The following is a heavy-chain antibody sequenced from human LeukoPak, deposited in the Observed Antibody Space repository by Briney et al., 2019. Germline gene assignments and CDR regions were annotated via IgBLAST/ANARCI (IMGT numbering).Heavy chain of an antibody. CDR2: INYSGRT. Sequence: SETLSLTRSVSGGSNSAYYWSWIRQPPGKGLEWIGYINYSGRTDYNPSLKGRVTISVDTSKNQFSLKLSSVTAADTAVFYCARTISGWYYFDYWGQGALVTVSS. CDR3: ARTISGWYYFDY. V-gene: IGHV4-59*08. J-gene: IGHJ4*02. D-gene: IGHD6-13*01. CDR1: GGSNSAYY.